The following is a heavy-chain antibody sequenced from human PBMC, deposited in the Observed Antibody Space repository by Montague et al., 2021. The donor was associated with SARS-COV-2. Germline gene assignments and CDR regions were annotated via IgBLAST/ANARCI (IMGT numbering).Heavy chain of an antibody. Sequence: SETLSLTCTVSGASVGSSDWGWIRQSPGKGLEWIGYFYSVGGTDYNPSLKSRATISRDTSKNQFSLKVRSVTAADTAAYYCARETMTADAFDIWGQGTMVTVSS. CDR3: ARETMTADAFDI. CDR1: GASVGSSD. J-gene: IGHJ3*02. CDR2: FYSVGGT. D-gene: IGHD1-14*01. V-gene: IGHV4-59*02.